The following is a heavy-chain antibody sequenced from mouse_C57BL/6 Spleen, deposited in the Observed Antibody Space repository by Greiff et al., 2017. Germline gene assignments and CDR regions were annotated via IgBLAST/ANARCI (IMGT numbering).Heavy chain of an antibody. V-gene: IGHV5-6*01. Sequence: DVQLVESGGDLVKPGGSLKLSCAASGFTFSSYGMSWVRQTPDKRLEWVATISSGGSYTYYPDSVKGRFTISRDNAKNTLYLQMSSLKSEDTAMYYCARGFTTVVATLYYYAMDYWGQGTSVTVSS. J-gene: IGHJ4*01. CDR1: GFTFSSYG. CDR3: ARGFTTVVATLYYYAMDY. D-gene: IGHD1-1*01. CDR2: ISSGGSYT.